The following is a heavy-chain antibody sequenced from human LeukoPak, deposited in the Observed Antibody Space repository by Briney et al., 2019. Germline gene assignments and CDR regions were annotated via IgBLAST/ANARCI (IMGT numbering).Heavy chain of an antibody. CDR3: ARLWDTAMAL. D-gene: IGHD5-18*01. J-gene: IGHJ4*02. V-gene: IGHV1-69*06. Sequence: VASVKVSCKASGGTFSSYAISWVRQAPGQGLEWMGGIIPIFGTANYAQKFQGRVTMTEDTSTDTAYMELSSLRSEDTAVYYCARLWDTAMALWGQGTLVTVFS. CDR2: IIPIFGTA. CDR1: GGTFSSYA.